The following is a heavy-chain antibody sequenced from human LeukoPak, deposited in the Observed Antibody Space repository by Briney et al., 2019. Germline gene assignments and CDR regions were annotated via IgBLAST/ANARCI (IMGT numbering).Heavy chain of an antibody. Sequence: HAGGSLRLSCAASGFTFSSYAMSWVRQAPGKRQERVSAISGSGGSTYYADSVKGRFTISRDNSKNTLYLQMNSLRAEDTAVYYCVSITMIVVVIDYWGQGTLVTVSS. CDR3: VSITMIVVVIDY. CDR2: ISGSGGST. V-gene: IGHV3-23*01. D-gene: IGHD3-22*01. J-gene: IGHJ4*02. CDR1: GFTFSSYA.